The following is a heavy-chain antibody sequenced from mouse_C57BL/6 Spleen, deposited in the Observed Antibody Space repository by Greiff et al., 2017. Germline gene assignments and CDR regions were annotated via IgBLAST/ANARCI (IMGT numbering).Heavy chain of an antibody. D-gene: IGHD2-5*01. CDR2: ISYSGST. J-gene: IGHJ1*03. CDR1: GYSITSDY. CDR3: ARYYSNWYFDV. V-gene: IGHV3-8*01. Sequence: EVQLQESGPGLAKPSQTLSLTCSVTGYSITSDYWNCIRKFPGNKLEYMGYISYSGSTYSNPSLKSRISITRDTSKNQYYLQLNSVTTEDTATYYCARYYSNWYFDVWGTGTTVTVSS.